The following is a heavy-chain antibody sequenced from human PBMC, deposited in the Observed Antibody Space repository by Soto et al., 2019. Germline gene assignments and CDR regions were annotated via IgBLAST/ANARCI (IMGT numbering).Heavy chain of an antibody. CDR3: VKTSRAFISAPATP. J-gene: IGHJ5*02. CDR2: ISGGRGST. V-gene: IGHV3-23*01. Sequence: PGGSLRLSCTGSGFIFSDYAMAWVRQAPGKGLAWVSGISGGRGSTFYADSVRGRFTISRDNSKSTVSLQMNNLRAEDTAVYYCVKTSRAFISAPATPWGQGTQVTVSS. D-gene: IGHD6-13*01. CDR1: GFIFSDYA.